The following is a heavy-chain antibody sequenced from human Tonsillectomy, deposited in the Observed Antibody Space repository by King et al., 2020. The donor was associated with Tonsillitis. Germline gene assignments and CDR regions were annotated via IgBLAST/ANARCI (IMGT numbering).Heavy chain of an antibody. J-gene: IGHJ3*02. Sequence: HVQLVESGAEVKKPGASVKVSCKASGYTFTGYYMHWVRQAPGQGLEWMGWINPNSGGTNYAQKFQGWVTMTRDTSISTAYMEVSRLGLDDTAVYYCARGPPHTIFGVVMPRGDAFYICGQGTMVTVSS. V-gene: IGHV1-2*04. CDR2: INPNSGGT. D-gene: IGHD3-3*01. CDR3: ARGPPHTIFGVVMPRGDAFYI. CDR1: GYTFTGYY.